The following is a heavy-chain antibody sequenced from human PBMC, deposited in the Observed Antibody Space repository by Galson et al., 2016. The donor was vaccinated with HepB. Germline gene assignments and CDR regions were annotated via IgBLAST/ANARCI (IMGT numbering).Heavy chain of an antibody. D-gene: IGHD3-10*01. CDR1: GLKFSDYG. Sequence: SLRLSCAVSGLKFSDYGFHWVRQAPGKGLEWVAVIFYDGSEEHYPDSVKGRFTISRDNSKNTVYLQINSLRVDDTAVYYCARDRLWFGDNYLDYWGQRTLVTVSS. V-gene: IGHV3-33*01. J-gene: IGHJ4*02. CDR2: IFYDGSEE. CDR3: ARDRLWFGDNYLDY.